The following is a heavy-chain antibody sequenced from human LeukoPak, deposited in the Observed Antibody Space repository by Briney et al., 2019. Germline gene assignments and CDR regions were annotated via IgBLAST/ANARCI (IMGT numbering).Heavy chain of an antibody. CDR2: IYSGGST. V-gene: IGHV3-66*01. J-gene: IGHJ5*02. Sequence: GGSLRLSCAASGFSVSSDYMRWVRQAPGKGLGWVSIIYSGGSTYYADSVKGRFTISRDNSKNTVYLQMKSLRAEDTAVYYCATGDPGFAWGQGTLVTVSS. CDR1: GFSVSSDY. CDR3: ATGDPGFA. D-gene: IGHD3-10*01.